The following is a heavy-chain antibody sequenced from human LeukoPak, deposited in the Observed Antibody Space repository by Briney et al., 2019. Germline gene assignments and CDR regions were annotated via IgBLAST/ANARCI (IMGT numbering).Heavy chain of an antibody. CDR3: AVIAAAGDDY. CDR2: ISGSGGST. Sequence: GGSLRLSCAASGFTFSNYAMSWVRRAPGKGLEWVSGISGSGGSTYYADSVKGRFTISRDNSKNTLYLQMNSLRAEDTAVYYCAVIAAAGDDYWGQGTLVTVSS. D-gene: IGHD6-13*01. V-gene: IGHV3-23*01. J-gene: IGHJ4*02. CDR1: GFTFSNYA.